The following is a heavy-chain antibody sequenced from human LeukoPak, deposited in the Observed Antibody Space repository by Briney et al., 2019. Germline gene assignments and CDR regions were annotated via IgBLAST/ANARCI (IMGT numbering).Heavy chain of an antibody. CDR1: GYTFTSYG. CDR3: ARDLSVAGTVGFDP. V-gene: IGHV1-18*01. CDR2: ISAYKGNT. J-gene: IGHJ5*02. D-gene: IGHD6-19*01. Sequence: ASVKLCCKAAGYTFTSYGITWGRQAAGQRREGWGWISAYKGNTNYAKELQGRVTMTTDTSTSTAYMEVRSLRSDDTAVYYCARDLSVAGTVGFDPWGQGTLVIVSS.